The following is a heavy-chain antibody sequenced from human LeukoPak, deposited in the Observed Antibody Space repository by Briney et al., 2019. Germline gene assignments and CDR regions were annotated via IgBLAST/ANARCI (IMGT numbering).Heavy chain of an antibody. V-gene: IGHV3-23*01. CDR3: AKVCCSGGSCYPVDY. CDR2: ISGSGGST. CDR1: GFTFSSYA. D-gene: IGHD2-15*01. Sequence: GGSLRLSCAASGFTFSSYAMSWVRQAPGKGLEWVSAISGSGGSTYYADSVKGRFTTSRDNSKNTLYLQMNSLRAEDTAVYYCAKVCCSGGSCYPVDYWGQGTLVTVSS. J-gene: IGHJ4*02.